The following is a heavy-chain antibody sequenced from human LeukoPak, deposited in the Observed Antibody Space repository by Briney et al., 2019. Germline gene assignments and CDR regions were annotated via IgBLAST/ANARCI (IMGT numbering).Heavy chain of an antibody. CDR3: ARDPNEAGIAAAPSDY. D-gene: IGHD6-13*01. CDR2: INPNSGGT. J-gene: IGHJ4*02. V-gene: IGHV1-2*02. Sequence: ASVKVSCKASGYTFTGYYMHWVRQAPGQGLEWMGWINPNSGGTNYAQKFQGRVTMTRDTSISTAYMELSRLRSDDTAVYYCARDPNEAGIAAAPSDYWGQGTLVTVSS. CDR1: GYTFTGYY.